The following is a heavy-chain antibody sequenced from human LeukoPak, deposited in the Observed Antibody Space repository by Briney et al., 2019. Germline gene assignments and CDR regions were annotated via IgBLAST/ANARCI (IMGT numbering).Heavy chain of an antibody. CDR1: GFTFSSYW. V-gene: IGHV3-7*01. CDR2: IKQDGSEK. CDR3: ARFRYYYDSSGYHGGDFDY. Sequence: PGGSLRLSCAASGFTFSSYWMRWVRQAPGKGLEWVANIKQDGSEKYYVDSVKGRFTISRDIAKNSLYLQMNSLRAEDTAVYYCARFRYYYDSSGYHGGDFDYWGQGTLVTVSS. J-gene: IGHJ4*02. D-gene: IGHD3-22*01.